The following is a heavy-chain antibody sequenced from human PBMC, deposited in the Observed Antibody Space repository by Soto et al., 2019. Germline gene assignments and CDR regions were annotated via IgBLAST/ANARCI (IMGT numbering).Heavy chain of an antibody. D-gene: IGHD4-4*01. J-gene: IGHJ6*02. V-gene: IGHV1-58*01. Sequence: GASVKVSCKASGFTFTSSAVQWVRQARGQRLEWIGWIVVGSGNTNYAQKFQERVTITRDMSTSTAYMELSSLRSEDTAVYYCAALTVTYYYYYGMDVWGQGTTVTVSS. CDR2: IVVGSGNT. CDR3: AALTVTYYYYYGMDV. CDR1: GFTFTSSA.